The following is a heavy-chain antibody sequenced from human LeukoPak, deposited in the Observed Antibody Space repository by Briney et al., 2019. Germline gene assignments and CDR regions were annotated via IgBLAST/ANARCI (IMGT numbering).Heavy chain of an antibody. CDR3: ARDMPKQDIVVVPAAIPEVPVFDP. Sequence: PWGSLHLSCAASGFPFSDYYMSWIRQAPGKGLEGVSYIISSGSTIYHADSVKGRFTISRDNAKNSLYLQMNSLRAEDTAVYYCARDMPKQDIVVVPAAIPEVPVFDPWGQGTLVTVSS. J-gene: IGHJ5*02. CDR2: IISSGSTI. CDR1: GFPFSDYY. V-gene: IGHV3-11*01. D-gene: IGHD2-2*02.